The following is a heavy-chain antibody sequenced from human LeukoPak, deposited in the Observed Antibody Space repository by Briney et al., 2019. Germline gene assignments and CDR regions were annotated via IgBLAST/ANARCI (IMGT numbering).Heavy chain of an antibody. Sequence: ASVKVSCKTSGYTFTNLDINWLRQAPGQGLEWMGWMSPNSGDTGYAQKFQGRVSMTRDTSISTAYMELSSLRSEDTAVYHCASNPPNTGDFYYWGLGSLVTVSS. CDR1: GYTFTNLD. CDR3: ASNPPNTGDFYY. J-gene: IGHJ4*02. V-gene: IGHV1-8*01. D-gene: IGHD1-1*01. CDR2: MSPNSGDT.